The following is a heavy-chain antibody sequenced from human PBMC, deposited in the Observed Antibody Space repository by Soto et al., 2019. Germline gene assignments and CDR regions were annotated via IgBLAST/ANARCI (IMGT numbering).Heavy chain of an antibody. Sequence: QVQLVESGGGVVQPGRSLRLSCAASGFTFSSYGMHWVRQAPGKGLEWVAVISYDGSNKYYADSVKGRFTISRDNSKNTLYLQMNSLRAEDTAVYYCAKDRDYGDYDLRGSGMDVWGQGTTVTVSS. CDR3: AKDRDYGDYDLRGSGMDV. CDR1: GFTFSSYG. D-gene: IGHD4-17*01. V-gene: IGHV3-30*18. CDR2: ISYDGSNK. J-gene: IGHJ6*02.